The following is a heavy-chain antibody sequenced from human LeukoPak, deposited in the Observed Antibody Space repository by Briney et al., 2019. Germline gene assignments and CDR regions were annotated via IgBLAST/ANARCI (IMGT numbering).Heavy chain of an antibody. CDR3: ARDFVIGSSPYWFDP. V-gene: IGHV1-69*13. D-gene: IGHD6-6*01. CDR2: IIPIFGTA. CDR1: GGTFSDYA. Sequence: ASVKVSCKASGGTFSDYAISWVRQAPGEGLEWMGGIIPIFGTANYAQKFQGRVTITADESTNTAYMELSSLRSEDTAVYYCARDFVIGSSPYWFDPWGQGTLVTVSS. J-gene: IGHJ5*02.